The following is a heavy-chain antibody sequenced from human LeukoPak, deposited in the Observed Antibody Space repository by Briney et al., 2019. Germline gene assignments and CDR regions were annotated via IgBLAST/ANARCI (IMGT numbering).Heavy chain of an antibody. D-gene: IGHD1-26*01. CDR2: IYYGGST. J-gene: IGHJ4*02. CDR1: GGSISSGGYY. V-gene: IGHV4-31*03. Sequence: PSETLSLTCTVSGGSISSGGYYWSWIRQHPGKGLEWIGYIYYGGSTYYNPSLKSRVTISVDTSKNQFSLKLSSVTAADTAVYYCARYIVGHHDYWGQGTLVTVSS. CDR3: ARYIVGHHDY.